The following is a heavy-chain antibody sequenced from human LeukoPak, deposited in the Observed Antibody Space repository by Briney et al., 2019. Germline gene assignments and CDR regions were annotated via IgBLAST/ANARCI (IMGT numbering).Heavy chain of an antibody. J-gene: IGHJ4*02. D-gene: IGHD5-18*01. Sequence: SGGSLRLSCAASGFTFDDYAMHWVRQAPGKGLEWVSGISWNSGSIGYADSVKGRFTISRDNAKNSLYLQMNSLRAEDTALYYCAKDKRGYSLKTFDYWGQGTLVTVSS. CDR1: GFTFDDYA. CDR3: AKDKRGYSLKTFDY. CDR2: ISWNSGSI. V-gene: IGHV3-9*01.